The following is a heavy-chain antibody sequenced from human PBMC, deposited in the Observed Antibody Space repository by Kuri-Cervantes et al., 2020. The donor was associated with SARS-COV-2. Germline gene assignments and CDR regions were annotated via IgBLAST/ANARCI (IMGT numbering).Heavy chain of an antibody. V-gene: IGHV4-39*07. Sequence: SETLSLTCTVSGGSTSSQSYYWGWIRQPPGKGLEWIGSVYYSGTTYYNPSLKSRVTISVDTSKNQFSLKLSSVTAADTAVYYCARGAYCSSTSCYNENYFDYWGQGTLVTVSS. CDR1: GGSTSSQSYY. J-gene: IGHJ4*02. CDR2: VYYSGTT. CDR3: ARGAYCSSTSCYNENYFDY. D-gene: IGHD2-2*02.